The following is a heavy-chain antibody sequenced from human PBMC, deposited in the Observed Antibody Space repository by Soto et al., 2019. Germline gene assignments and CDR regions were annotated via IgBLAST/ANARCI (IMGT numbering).Heavy chain of an antibody. D-gene: IGHD2-15*01. CDR3: ASEYCSGGRCYYYGMDV. Sequence: PGGSQRLSSASSGFPCSSYGMRWVRQAPGKGLEWVAVIWYDGSKKYYADSVKGRFTISRDNSKNTLYLQMNSLRAEDTAVYYCASEYCSGGRCYYYGMDVWGQGTTVTVSS. CDR2: IWYDGSKK. J-gene: IGHJ6*02. CDR1: GFPCSSYG. V-gene: IGHV3-33*01.